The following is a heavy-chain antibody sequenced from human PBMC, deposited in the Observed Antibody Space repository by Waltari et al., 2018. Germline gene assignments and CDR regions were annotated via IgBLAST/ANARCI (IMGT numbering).Heavy chain of an antibody. D-gene: IGHD3-22*01. Sequence: QVQLQESGPGLVKPSETLSLTCTVSGGSISSYYWSWLRQPPGKGLEWIGYIYYSGSTNYNPPLKSRVTISVDTAKNQFSLKLSSVTAADTAVYYCARHMVQEGYYDSSGYYYYYGMDVWGQGTTVTVSS. J-gene: IGHJ6*02. CDR2: IYYSGST. CDR1: GGSISSYY. CDR3: ARHMVQEGYYDSSGYYYYYGMDV. V-gene: IGHV4-59*08.